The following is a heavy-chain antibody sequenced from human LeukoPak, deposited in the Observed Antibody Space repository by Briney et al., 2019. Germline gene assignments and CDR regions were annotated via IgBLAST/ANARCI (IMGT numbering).Heavy chain of an antibody. CDR3: AKGCSRGSSCYIIDC. J-gene: IGHJ4*02. V-gene: IGHV3-30*18. D-gene: IGHD2-15*01. CDR1: GFTLSSYG. Sequence: PGSSLRLSCAASGFTLSSYGMHWVRQAPGKGLEWVAIISNDGSDKKYADSVKGRFTISRDNSKNTLYLQMSGLRAEDTALYYCAKGCSRGSSCYIIDCRGQGTLVTVSS. CDR2: ISNDGSDK.